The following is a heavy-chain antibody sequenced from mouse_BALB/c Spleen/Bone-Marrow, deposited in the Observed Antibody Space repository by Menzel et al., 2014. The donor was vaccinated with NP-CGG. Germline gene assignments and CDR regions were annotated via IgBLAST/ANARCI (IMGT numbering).Heavy chain of an antibody. CDR3: ARYRLGTYFDY. V-gene: IGHV14-3*02. CDR2: IDPANGNT. Sequence: EVKLVESGAELVKPGASVKLSCTASGFNIKDTYMHWVKQRPEQGLEWIGRIDPANGNTKYDPKFQGKATITADTSSHTAYLQLSSLTSEDTAVYYCARYRLGTYFDYWGQGTTLTVSS. D-gene: IGHD2-14*01. J-gene: IGHJ2*01. CDR1: GFNIKDTY.